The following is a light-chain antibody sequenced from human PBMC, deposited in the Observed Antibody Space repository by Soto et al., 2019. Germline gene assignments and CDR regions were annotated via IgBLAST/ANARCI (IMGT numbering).Light chain of an antibody. CDR3: RQSYSNPHT. J-gene: IGKJ5*01. CDR1: QSVTTY. V-gene: IGKV1-39*01. Sequence: DIQMTQSPSSLSASVGDRVTITCRASQSVTTYLNWYQHKPGKAPQLLIYGASRLQSGVPSRFSASGSATDFALTITSLQPEDFATYYCRQSYSNPHTFGQGTRLEIK. CDR2: GAS.